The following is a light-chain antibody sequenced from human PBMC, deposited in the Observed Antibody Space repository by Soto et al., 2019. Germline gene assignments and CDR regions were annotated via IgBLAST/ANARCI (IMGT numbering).Light chain of an antibody. J-gene: IGKJ1*01. Sequence: DIQMTQSPSSVSASVGDRVTITCRASQGISSWLAWYQQKPGKAPKLLIYKASTLKSGVPSRFSGSGSGTEFTLTISSLQPDDFATYYCQHYISYSEAFGQGTKVDIK. CDR1: QGISSW. CDR3: QHYISYSEA. CDR2: KAS. V-gene: IGKV1-5*03.